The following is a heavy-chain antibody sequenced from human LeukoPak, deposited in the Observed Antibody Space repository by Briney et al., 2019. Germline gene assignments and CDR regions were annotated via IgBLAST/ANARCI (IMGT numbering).Heavy chain of an antibody. CDR3: ARDEGLYYFDY. CDR2: VYRTGST. Sequence: SETLSLTCTVSGSSISSDYYWGWIRQPPGKGLEWIGNVYRTGSTYYNPSLTSRVIMSIDTSKNQFSLKLSSVTAADTAVYYCARDEGLYYFDYWGQGTLVTVSS. J-gene: IGHJ4*02. V-gene: IGHV4-38-2*02. CDR1: GSSISSDYY.